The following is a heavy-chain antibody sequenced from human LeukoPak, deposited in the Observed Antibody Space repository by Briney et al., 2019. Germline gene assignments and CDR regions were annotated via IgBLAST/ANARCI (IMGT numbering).Heavy chain of an antibody. J-gene: IGHJ3*02. D-gene: IGHD6-6*01. Sequence: GGSLRLSCAASGFTFSSYSMNWVRQAPGKGLEWVSSISSSSSHIYYADSVKGRFTISRDNAKNSLYLQMNSLRAEDTAVYYCARGLGSSSSSDAFDIWGQGTMVTVSS. V-gene: IGHV3-21*01. CDR3: ARGLGSSSSSDAFDI. CDR2: ISSSSSHI. CDR1: GFTFSSYS.